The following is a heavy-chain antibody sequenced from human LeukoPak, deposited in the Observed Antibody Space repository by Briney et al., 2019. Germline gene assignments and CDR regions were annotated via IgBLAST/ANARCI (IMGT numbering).Heavy chain of an antibody. Sequence: GRSLRLSCAASGFTFSSYSMNWVRQAPGKGLEWVSSISSSSSYIYYADSAEGRFTISRDNAKNSLYLQMNSLRAEDTAVYYCARDTGPIDYWGQGTLVTVSS. J-gene: IGHJ4*02. CDR3: ARDTGPIDY. D-gene: IGHD2-8*02. V-gene: IGHV3-21*01. CDR1: GFTFSSYS. CDR2: ISSSSSYI.